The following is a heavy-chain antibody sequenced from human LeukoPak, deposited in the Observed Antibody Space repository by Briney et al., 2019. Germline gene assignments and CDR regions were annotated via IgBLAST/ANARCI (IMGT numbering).Heavy chain of an antibody. Sequence: SETLSLTCTVSDDSVSSSNYYWAWIRQPPGKGLEWIGNIYYSGSTYYNPSLKSRVTISVDTSKNQFSLKLSSVTAADTAVYYCARQFYTAIVLFWFDPWGLGTLVTVSS. CDR2: IYYSGST. D-gene: IGHD5-18*01. CDR1: DDSVSSSNYY. CDR3: ARQFYTAIVLFWFDP. J-gene: IGHJ5*02. V-gene: IGHV4-39*07.